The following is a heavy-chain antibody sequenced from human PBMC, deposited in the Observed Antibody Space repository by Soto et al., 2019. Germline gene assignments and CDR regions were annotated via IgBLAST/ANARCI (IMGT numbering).Heavy chain of an antibody. CDR2: IYWDDDK. CDR3: AHIPNYYQYDWFDP. V-gene: IGHV2-5*02. D-gene: IGHD3-16*01. J-gene: IGHJ5*02. CDR1: GFSLTTRGVG. Sequence: QITLKESGPTLVKPTQTLTLTCTFSGFSLTTRGVGVGWIRQPPGKALECLALIYWDDDKRYSPSLQSRLSITKDTSNNKVVLTMTNVDPVHTATYYCAHIPNYYQYDWFDPWGQGTLVSVSS.